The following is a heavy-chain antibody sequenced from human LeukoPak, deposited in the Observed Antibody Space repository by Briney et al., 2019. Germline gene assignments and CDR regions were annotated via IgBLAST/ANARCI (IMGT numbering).Heavy chain of an antibody. Sequence: GGSLRLSCAASGFTFSDYYMSWIRQAPGKGLEWISYISSSTYTNYADSVKGRFTISRDNPKNSMYLQMNSLRAEDTAVYYCARISGSYVFDYWGQGTLVTVSS. CDR3: ARISGSYVFDY. V-gene: IGHV3-11*03. D-gene: IGHD1-26*01. J-gene: IGHJ4*02. CDR1: GFTFSDYY. CDR2: ISSSTYT.